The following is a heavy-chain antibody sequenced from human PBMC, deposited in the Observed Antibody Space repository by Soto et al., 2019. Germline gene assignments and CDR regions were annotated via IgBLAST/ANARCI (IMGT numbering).Heavy chain of an antibody. CDR2: IYVTGAV. CDR3: ARLRIATNNYKWFDP. J-gene: IGHJ5*02. CDR1: GAALNSGNYY. Sequence: LSLTCSVSGAALNSGNYYWSWIRHVPWKGLEWIGHIYVTGAVDYNPPLRDRITISQDTSERQFSLNLRLVTAADTAVYYCARLRIATNNYKWFDPWGQGTLVTVSS. V-gene: IGHV4-31*03. D-gene: IGHD2-21*01.